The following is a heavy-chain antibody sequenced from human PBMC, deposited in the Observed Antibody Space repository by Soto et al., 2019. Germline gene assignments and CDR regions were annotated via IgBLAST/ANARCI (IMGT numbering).Heavy chain of an antibody. V-gene: IGHV4-34*01. CDR2: INQSGSA. CDR3: ATDGGGWNYYSYGMDV. D-gene: IGHD1-1*01. J-gene: IGHJ6*02. Sequence: QVQLQQWGAGLLRPSETLSLTCAVYGGPFGGYYWGWIRQPPGKGLEWIGEINQSGSATYNPSLKSRVTISLDRSNNQFSLKMNSVTAADTAVYYCATDGGGWNYYSYGMDVWGRGTTVSVSS. CDR1: GGPFGGYY.